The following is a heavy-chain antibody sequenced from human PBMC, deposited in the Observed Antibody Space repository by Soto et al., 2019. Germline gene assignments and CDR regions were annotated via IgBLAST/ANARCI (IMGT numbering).Heavy chain of an antibody. D-gene: IGHD6-19*01. Sequence: PWGSLRLSCAASGFTVSTYAMSWVRQAPGKGLEWVSGISGSGGSTYYADSVKGRFTISRDNSNNTLYLQMSSLRAEDTAVYYCAKDRKSGSGWYWDYWGQGTLVTVSS. V-gene: IGHV3-23*01. J-gene: IGHJ4*02. CDR3: AKDRKSGSGWYWDY. CDR2: ISGSGGST. CDR1: GFTVSTYA.